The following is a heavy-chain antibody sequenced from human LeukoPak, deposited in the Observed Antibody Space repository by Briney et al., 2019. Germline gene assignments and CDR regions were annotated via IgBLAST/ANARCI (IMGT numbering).Heavy chain of an antibody. J-gene: IGHJ6*02. V-gene: IGHV3-13*01. D-gene: IGHD5-24*01. Sequence: GGSLRLSCAASGFTFSSYDMHWVRQATGKGLEWVSAIGTAGDTYYPGSVKGRFTISRENAKNSLYLQMNSLSAEDTAVYYCARSGDGYNYNYYYGMDVWGQGTTVIVSS. CDR3: ARSGDGYNYNYYYGMDV. CDR1: GFTFSSYD. CDR2: IGTAGDT.